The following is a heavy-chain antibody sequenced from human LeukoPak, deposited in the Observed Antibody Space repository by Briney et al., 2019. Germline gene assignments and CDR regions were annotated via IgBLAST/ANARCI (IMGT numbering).Heavy chain of an antibody. CDR1: GFTFSSYS. V-gene: IGHV3-21*01. D-gene: IGHD3-16*02. CDR2: ISSSSSYI. CDR3: AGIPYDYVWGSYRYPNDAFDI. J-gene: IGHJ3*02. Sequence: GGSLRLSCAASGFTFSSYSMNWVRQAPGKGLEWVSSISSSSSYIYYADSVKGRFTISRDNAKNSLYLQMNSLRAEDTAVYYCAGIPYDYVWGSYRYPNDAFDIWGQGTMVTVSS.